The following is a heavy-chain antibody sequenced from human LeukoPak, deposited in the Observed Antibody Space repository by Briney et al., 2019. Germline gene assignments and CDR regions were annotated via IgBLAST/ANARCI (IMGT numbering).Heavy chain of an antibody. Sequence: PGGSLRLSCAASGFTFDDYAMHWVRQAPGKGLEWVSGISWNSGSIGYADSVKGRLTISRDNANNSLYLQMNSLRAEDTALYYCAKDIAAAGTGSAFDIWGQGTMVTVSS. D-gene: IGHD6-13*01. CDR2: ISWNSGSI. J-gene: IGHJ3*02. CDR1: GFTFDDYA. V-gene: IGHV3-9*01. CDR3: AKDIAAAGTGSAFDI.